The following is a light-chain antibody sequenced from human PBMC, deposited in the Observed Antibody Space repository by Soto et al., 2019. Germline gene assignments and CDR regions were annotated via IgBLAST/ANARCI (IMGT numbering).Light chain of an antibody. CDR3: QQYGSSPT. V-gene: IGKV3-20*01. CDR2: GAS. Sequence: EIVLTQSPGTLSLSPGERATLSCRASESVSSSYLAWYQQSPGQAPRLLIYGASNRATGIPARFSGSGSGTDFTLTINRLEPEDFAVYYCQQYGSSPTFGLGTRLEIK. CDR1: ESVSSSY. J-gene: IGKJ5*01.